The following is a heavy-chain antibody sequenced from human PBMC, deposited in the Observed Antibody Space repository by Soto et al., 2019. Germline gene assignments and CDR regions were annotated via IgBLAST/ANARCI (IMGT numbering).Heavy chain of an antibody. V-gene: IGHV4-31*03. CDR3: ARVRGHRVIVVVPAARASMDV. Sequence: PSETLSLTCTVSGGSISSGGYYWSWIRQHPGKGLEWIGYIYYSGSTYYNPSLKSRVTISVDTSKNQSSLKLSSVTAADTAVYYCARVRGHRVIVVVPAARASMDVWGQGTTVTVSS. D-gene: IGHD2-2*01. CDR2: IYYSGST. CDR1: GGSISSGGYY. J-gene: IGHJ6*02.